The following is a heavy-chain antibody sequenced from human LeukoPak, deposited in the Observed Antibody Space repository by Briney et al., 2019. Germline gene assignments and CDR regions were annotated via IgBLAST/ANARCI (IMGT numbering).Heavy chain of an antibody. Sequence: PGGSLRLSCAASGYTFSSYWMHWARQTPGKGLVWVSRIDGDGSGTSYADSVKGRFTISRDNAKNSLYLQMNGLRAEDTAVYYCARAIAVAGTPLFDYWGQGTLVTVSS. CDR2: IDGDGSGT. V-gene: IGHV3-74*01. CDR3: ARAIAVAGTPLFDY. J-gene: IGHJ4*02. CDR1: GYTFSSYW. D-gene: IGHD6-19*01.